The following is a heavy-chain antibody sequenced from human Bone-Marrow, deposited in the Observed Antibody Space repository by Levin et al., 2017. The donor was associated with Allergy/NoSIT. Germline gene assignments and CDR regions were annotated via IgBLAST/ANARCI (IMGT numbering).Heavy chain of an antibody. Sequence: SETLSLTCAVHGGSFSDYYWSWIRQSPGKGLEWIGEINHNANTNYNPSLKSRVTISLDTSKNELSLRLKSVTAADTAVFFCARGFGYFGTLSQSYCFDQWGQGTLVTVSS. CDR2: INHNANT. J-gene: IGHJ4*02. D-gene: IGHD3-22*01. V-gene: IGHV4-34*01. CDR3: ARGFGYFGTLSQSYCFDQ. CDR1: GGSFSDYY.